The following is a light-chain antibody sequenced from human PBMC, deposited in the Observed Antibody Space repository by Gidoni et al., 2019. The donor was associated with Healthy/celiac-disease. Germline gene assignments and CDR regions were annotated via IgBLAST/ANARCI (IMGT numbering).Light chain of an antibody. CDR2: DAS. Sequence: IALTQSPATLSLSPGERATLSCRASQSVSSYLAWYQQKPVQAPRLPIYDASNRATGIPARFSGSGSGTDFTLTISSLEPEDFAVYYCQQRSNWPPLTFGGGTKVEIK. J-gene: IGKJ4*01. V-gene: IGKV3-11*01. CDR3: QQRSNWPPLT. CDR1: QSVSSY.